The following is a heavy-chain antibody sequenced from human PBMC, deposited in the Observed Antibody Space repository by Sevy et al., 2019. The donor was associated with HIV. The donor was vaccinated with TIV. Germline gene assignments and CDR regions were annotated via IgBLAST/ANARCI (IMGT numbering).Heavy chain of an antibody. CDR3: ARTLTSLDYMDV. CDR2: IYYSGST. J-gene: IGHJ6*03. Sequence: SETLSLTCTVSGGSISSSSYYWGWIRQPPGKGLEWIESIYYSGSTYYNPSLKSRVTISVDTSKNQFSLKLSSVTAADTAVYYCARTLTSLDYMDVWGKGTTVTVSS. CDR1: GGSISSSSYY. D-gene: IGHD3-16*01. V-gene: IGHV4-39*01.